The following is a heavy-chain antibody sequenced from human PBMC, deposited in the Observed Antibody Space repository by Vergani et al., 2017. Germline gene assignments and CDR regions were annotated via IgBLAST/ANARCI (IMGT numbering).Heavy chain of an antibody. Sequence: QVHLVESGGGVVQPGRSLRLSCVVSGFTSSYYGMHWVRQAPGKGQEWVAVISYDGTQKYYADSAKGRFTISRDNSKSTLYLQMNSLRTEDTAVYYCATKSCGTPGCQIGYFREWGQGTLVTVSS. J-gene: IGHJ1*01. V-gene: IGHV3-30*03. CDR2: ISYDGTQK. CDR1: GFTSSYYG. CDR3: ATKSCGTPGCQIGYFRE. D-gene: IGHD1-1*01.